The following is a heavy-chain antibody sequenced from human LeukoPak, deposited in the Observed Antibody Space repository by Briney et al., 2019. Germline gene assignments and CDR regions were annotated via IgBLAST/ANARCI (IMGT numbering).Heavy chain of an antibody. CDR3: ARLIAVTGSGLVDS. V-gene: IGHV4-4*02. CDR1: GGSISSNNW. CDR2: IYHSGTT. J-gene: IGHJ4*02. Sequence: PSGTLSLTCAVSGGSISSNNWWSWVRQPPGKGLESIGEIYHSGTTNYNPSLGSRVTISVDKSKNQFSLKLSSVTAADTAVYHCARLIAVTGSGLVDSWGQGTLVTVSS. D-gene: IGHD6-19*01.